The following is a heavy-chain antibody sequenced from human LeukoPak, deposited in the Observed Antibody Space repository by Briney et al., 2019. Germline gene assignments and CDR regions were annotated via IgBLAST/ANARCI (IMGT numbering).Heavy chain of an antibody. Sequence: ASVKVSCKASGYTFTSYAMNWVRQAPGQGLEGMGWINTNTGNPTYAQGFTGRFVFSLDTSVSTAYLQISSLKAEDTAVYYCARDLPRLRGYCSGGSCLPEGYMDVWGKGTTVTVSS. V-gene: IGHV7-4-1*02. CDR3: ARDLPRLRGYCSGGSCLPEGYMDV. D-gene: IGHD2-15*01. J-gene: IGHJ6*03. CDR2: INTNTGNP. CDR1: GYTFTSYA.